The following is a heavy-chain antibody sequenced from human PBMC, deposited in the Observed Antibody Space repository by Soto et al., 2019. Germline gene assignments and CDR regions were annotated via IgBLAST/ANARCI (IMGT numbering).Heavy chain of an antibody. Sequence: QVQLQESGPGLVKPSQTLSLTCTVSGGSISSGDYYWSWIRQPPGKGLEWIGYIYYSGSTYYNPSLKSRVTISVNTSKNEFPLKLSSVTAADTAVYYCAREVATMRFDIWGQGTMVTVSS. V-gene: IGHV4-30-4*01. CDR2: IYYSGST. CDR1: GGSISSGDYY. J-gene: IGHJ3*02. CDR3: AREVATMRFDI. D-gene: IGHD5-12*01.